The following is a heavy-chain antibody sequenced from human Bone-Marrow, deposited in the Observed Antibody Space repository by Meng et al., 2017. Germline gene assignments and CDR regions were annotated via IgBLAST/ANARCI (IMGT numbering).Heavy chain of an antibody. Sequence: ASVKVSCKASGYTFTGYYMHWVRQAPGQGLEWMGWINPNSGGTNYAQKFQGRVTMTRDTSISTAYMELSRLRSDDTAVYYCATAIATTVVTPVGAFDIWGQGTMVTVSS. CDR3: ATAIATTVVTPVGAFDI. D-gene: IGHD4-23*01. CDR2: INPNSGGT. CDR1: GYTFTGYY. J-gene: IGHJ3*02. V-gene: IGHV1-2*02.